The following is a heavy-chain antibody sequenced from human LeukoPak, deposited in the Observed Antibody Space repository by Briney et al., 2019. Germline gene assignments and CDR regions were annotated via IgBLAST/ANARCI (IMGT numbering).Heavy chain of an antibody. J-gene: IGHJ4*02. D-gene: IGHD3-22*01. CDR2: IWYDGSNK. V-gene: IGHV3-33*01. CDR1: GFTFSSYG. CDR3: ARDFVSDSSGSLAY. Sequence: GGSLRLSCAASGFTFSSYGMHWVRQAPGKGLEWAAVIWYDGSNKYYADSVKGRFTISRDNSKNTLYLQMNGLRAEDTAVYYCARDFVSDSSGSLAYWGQGTLVTVSS.